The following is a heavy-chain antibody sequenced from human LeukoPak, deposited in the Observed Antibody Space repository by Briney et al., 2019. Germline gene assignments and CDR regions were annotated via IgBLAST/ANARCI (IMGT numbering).Heavy chain of an antibody. V-gene: IGHV3-21*01. CDR2: ISSSSSYI. CDR1: GFTFSSYW. CDR3: ARDHGYGDYEFDY. Sequence: GGSPRLSCAASGFTFSSYWMSWVRQAPGKGLEWVSSISSSSSYIYYADSVKGRFTISRDNAKNSLYLQMNSLRAEDTAVYYCARDHGYGDYEFDYWGQGTLVTVSS. D-gene: IGHD4-17*01. J-gene: IGHJ4*02.